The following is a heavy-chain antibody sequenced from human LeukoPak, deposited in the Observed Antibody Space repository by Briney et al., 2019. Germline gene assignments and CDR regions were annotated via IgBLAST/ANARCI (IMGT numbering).Heavy chain of an antibody. CDR2: IGGGSSFV. V-gene: IGHV3-21*01. D-gene: IGHD3-16*01. CDR1: GFTFSSYT. J-gene: IGHJ4*02. Sequence: GGPLRLSCAASGFTFSSYTMNWVPQAPGKALEWVSSIGGGSSFVFYADSVKGRFTISRDNAKNSLYLQMSSLRVEDTAIYYCARVQGERRDYWGQGTLVTVSS. CDR3: ARVQGERRDY.